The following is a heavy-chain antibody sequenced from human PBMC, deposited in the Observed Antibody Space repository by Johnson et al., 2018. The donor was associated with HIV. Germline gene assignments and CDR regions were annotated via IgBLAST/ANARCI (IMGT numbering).Heavy chain of an antibody. J-gene: IGHJ3*02. CDR3: ARDREYGLAWGWAFDI. Sequence: QVQLVESGGGLVKPGGSLRLSCAASGFTFSDYYMSWIRQAPGKGLEWVSYISSSGRTIYYADSVKGRFTISRDNSKNKLYLQTSRLRTEDTAVYYCARDREYGLAWGWAFDIWGQGTMVSVSS. CDR1: GFTFSDYY. V-gene: IGHV3-11*04. D-gene: IGHD6-19*01. CDR2: ISSSGRTI.